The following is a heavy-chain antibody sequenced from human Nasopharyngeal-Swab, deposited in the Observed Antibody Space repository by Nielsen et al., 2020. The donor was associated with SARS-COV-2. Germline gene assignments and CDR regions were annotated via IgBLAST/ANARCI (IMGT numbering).Heavy chain of an antibody. D-gene: IGHD2-8*01. Sequence: GGSLRLSCAASGFTFSSYWMHWVRQAPGKGLVWVSRISIDGSSTSYADSVKGRFTISRDNAKSTLYLQMNSLRAEDTAVYYCAKRDCSNAVCRYYFDYWGQGTLVTVSS. V-gene: IGHV3-74*01. CDR3: AKRDCSNAVCRYYFDY. J-gene: IGHJ4*02. CDR1: GFTFSSYW. CDR2: ISIDGSST.